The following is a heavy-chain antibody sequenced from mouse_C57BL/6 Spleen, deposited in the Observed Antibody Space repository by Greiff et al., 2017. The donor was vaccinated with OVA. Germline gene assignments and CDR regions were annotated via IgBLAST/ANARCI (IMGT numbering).Heavy chain of an antibody. CDR3: ARKRGHFDY. V-gene: IGHV1-82*01. Sequence: VQLQQSGPALVKPGASVKISCQASGYAFRSSWMNWVKQRPGKGLGWIGRVSPGDGDTNYNGQFKGKATLTADKSSSTAYMQLSSLTSEDSAVYFCARKRGHFDYWGQGTTLTVSS. CDR2: VSPGDGDT. J-gene: IGHJ2*01. CDR1: GYAFRSSW.